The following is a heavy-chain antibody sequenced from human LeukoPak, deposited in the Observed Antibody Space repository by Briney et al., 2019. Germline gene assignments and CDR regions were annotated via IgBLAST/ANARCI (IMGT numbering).Heavy chain of an antibody. CDR3: AKGDGYNGCFDI. CDR2: ISRDGSNI. D-gene: IGHD5-24*01. V-gene: IGHV3-43*01. Sequence: GGSLRLSCAVSGLTFDDYTMHWVRQRPGKGLEWVSFISRDGSNIYYADSVRGRFTISRDNSKNSVSLEMNSLTSDDTALYYCAKGDGYNGCFDIWGQGTLVTVSS. J-gene: IGHJ4*02. CDR1: GLTFDDYT.